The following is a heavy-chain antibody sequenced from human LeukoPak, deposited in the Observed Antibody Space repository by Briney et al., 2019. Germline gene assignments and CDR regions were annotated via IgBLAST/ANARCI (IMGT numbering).Heavy chain of an antibody. D-gene: IGHD1-26*01. CDR1: GFTFSSYA. V-gene: IGHV3-23*01. CDR3: ARDRGGSSD. J-gene: IGHJ4*02. CDR2: ISGSGYST. Sequence: GGSLRLSCAASGFTFSSYAMSWVRQAPGKGLEWVSSISGSGYSTYYADSVKGRSTISRDNSKNTLFLQMNSLRAEDTAVYYCARDRGGSSDWGQGTLVTVSS.